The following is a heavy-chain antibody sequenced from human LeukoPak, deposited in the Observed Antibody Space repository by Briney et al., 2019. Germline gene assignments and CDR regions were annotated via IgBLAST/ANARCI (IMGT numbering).Heavy chain of an antibody. J-gene: IGHJ6*02. CDR1: GYTFTGYY. Sequence: ASVKVSRKASGYTFTGYYMHWVRQAPGQGLEWMGWINPNSGGTNYAQKFQGRVTMTRDTSISTAYMELSRLRSDDTAVYYCARSRRYCSSTSCYDYYYYGMDVWGQGTTVTVSS. CDR2: INPNSGGT. D-gene: IGHD2-2*01. CDR3: ARSRRYCSSTSCYDYYYYGMDV. V-gene: IGHV1-2*02.